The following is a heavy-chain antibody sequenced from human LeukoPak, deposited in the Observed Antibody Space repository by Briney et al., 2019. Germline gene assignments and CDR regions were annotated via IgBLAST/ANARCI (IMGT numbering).Heavy chain of an antibody. J-gene: IGHJ1*01. V-gene: IGHV3-23*01. CDR2: IETNGVKT. CDR3: AKKVVVGATSPYSDFQD. Sequence: GGSLRLSCAASGFPFTNYAMSWVRQAPGKGLEWVPSIETNGVKTYYAGSVKGRFSISRDNSKNTLYLQMNSLRAEDTALYYCAKKVVVGATSPYSDFQDWGQGTLVTVSS. CDR1: GFPFTNYA. D-gene: IGHD1-26*01.